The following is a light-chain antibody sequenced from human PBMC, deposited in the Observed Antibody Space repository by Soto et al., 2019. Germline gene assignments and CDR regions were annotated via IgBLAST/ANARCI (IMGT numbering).Light chain of an antibody. Sequence: DIQMTQSPSTLSASVGDRFAITCRASQSISHFLAWYQQKPGKVPKLLIYDASNLGSGVPSRFSGSGSGTDFTLTISGLQPDDFTTYYCQQYTSYSRAFGQGTKVDIK. CDR3: QQYTSYSRA. CDR1: QSISHF. V-gene: IGKV1-5*01. J-gene: IGKJ1*01. CDR2: DAS.